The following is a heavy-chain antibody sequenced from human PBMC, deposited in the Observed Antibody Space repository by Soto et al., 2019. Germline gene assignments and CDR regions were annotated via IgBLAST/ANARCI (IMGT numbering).Heavy chain of an antibody. CDR2: ISRSGGST. V-gene: IGHV3-23*01. CDR3: VKTVSSAGGSGSQAYDY. Sequence: GGSLRLSCAASGFTFSSYAMSWVRQAPGKGLEWVSAISRSGGSTYYADSAQGRFTISRDSSKNTMFLQMNSLRAEDTAVYYCVKTVSSAGGSGSQAYDYWGQGTVVTVSS. J-gene: IGHJ4*02. D-gene: IGHD3-10*01. CDR1: GFTFSSYA.